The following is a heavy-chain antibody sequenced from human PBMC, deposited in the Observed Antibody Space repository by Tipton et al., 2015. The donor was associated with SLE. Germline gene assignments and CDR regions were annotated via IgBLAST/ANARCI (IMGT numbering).Heavy chain of an antibody. Sequence: QLVQSGAEVKKPGESLKISCKGSGYSFSNYWIGWVRQMPGKGLEWMGIIYPGGSDIRYNPSFQGQVTISADKSISTAYLQWSSLKASDSAMYYCARLSELGMDAFDIWGQGTMVTVSS. CDR3: ARLSELGMDAFDI. D-gene: IGHD7-27*01. J-gene: IGHJ3*02. V-gene: IGHV5-51*03. CDR1: GYSFSNYW. CDR2: IYPGGSDI.